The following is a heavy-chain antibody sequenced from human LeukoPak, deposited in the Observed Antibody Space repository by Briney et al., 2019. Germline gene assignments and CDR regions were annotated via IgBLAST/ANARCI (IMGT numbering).Heavy chain of an antibody. J-gene: IGHJ4*02. D-gene: IGHD2-21*01. V-gene: IGHV3-33*01. CDR3: ARDLSAAYDF. Sequence: QSGESLRLSCAASGFPFRSYGMHWVRQAPGKGLEWVARLVYDERNDYANSVKGRFTISRDNSKNMLYLQMDNLRVDDTAMYYCARDLSAAYDFWGQGILVTVSS. CDR1: GFPFRSYG. CDR2: LVYDERN.